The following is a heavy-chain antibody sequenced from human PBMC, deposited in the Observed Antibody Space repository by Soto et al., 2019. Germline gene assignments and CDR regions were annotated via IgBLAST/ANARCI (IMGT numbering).Heavy chain of an antibody. J-gene: IGHJ4*02. CDR1: GFTFSNAW. CDR3: TSLSRDYGDYAWGY. CDR2: IKSKTDGGTT. Sequence: EVQLVESGGGLVKPGGSLRLSCAASGFTFSNAWMSWVRQAPGKGLEWVGRIKSKTDGGTTDYAAPVKGRFTISIDDSKNTLYLQMNSLKTEDSAVYYCTSLSRDYGDYAWGYWGQGTLVTVSS. V-gene: IGHV3-15*01. D-gene: IGHD4-17*01.